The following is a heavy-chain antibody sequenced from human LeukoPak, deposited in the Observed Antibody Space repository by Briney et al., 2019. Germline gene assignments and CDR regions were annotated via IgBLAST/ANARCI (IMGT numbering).Heavy chain of an antibody. CDR3: ARDAPRGNIAAAGGDY. CDR1: GFTFSPYS. CDR2: ISGRTSTI. D-gene: IGHD6-13*01. V-gene: IGHV3-48*04. Sequence: GGSLRLSCVVSGFTFSPYSMNWVRQAPGKGLEWVAYISGRTSTIYYADSVYGRFTISRDNAKNSLYLQMNSLRAEDTALYYCARDAPRGNIAAAGGDYWGQGTLVTVSS. J-gene: IGHJ4*02.